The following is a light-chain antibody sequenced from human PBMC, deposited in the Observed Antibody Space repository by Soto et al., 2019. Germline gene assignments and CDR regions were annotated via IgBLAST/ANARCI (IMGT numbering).Light chain of an antibody. V-gene: IGKV3-15*01. CDR2: GAS. Sequence: EIVMTQSPATLSVSPGERATLSCRASQSVSSNLAWYQQKPGQAPRLHIYGASTRATGIPARFSGSGSGTELTLIISSLQSEDFAVYFCQQYNVWWTFGQGTKVEIK. CDR1: QSVSSN. CDR3: QQYNVWWT. J-gene: IGKJ1*01.